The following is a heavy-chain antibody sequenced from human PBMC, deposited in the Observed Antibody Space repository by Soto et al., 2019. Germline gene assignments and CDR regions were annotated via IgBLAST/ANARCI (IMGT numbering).Heavy chain of an antibody. CDR3: ARRGEDYYYGMDV. CDR2: IYPGDSDT. V-gene: IGHV5-51*01. CDR1: GYSFTSYW. Sequence: GESLQISCKGSGYSFTSYWIGWVRQMPGKGLEWMGIIYPGDSDTRYSPSFQGQVTTSADKSISTAYLQWSSLKASDTAMYYCARRGEDYYYGMDVWGQGTTVTVSS. J-gene: IGHJ6*02.